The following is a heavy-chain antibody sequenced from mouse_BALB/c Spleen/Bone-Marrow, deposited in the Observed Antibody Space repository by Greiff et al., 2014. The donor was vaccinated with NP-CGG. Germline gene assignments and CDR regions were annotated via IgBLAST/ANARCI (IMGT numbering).Heavy chain of an antibody. V-gene: IGHV14-1*02. J-gene: IGHJ4*01. Sequence: VQLQQSGAEIVRPGALVKLSCKASGFNIKDYYMQWVKQRPEQGLEWIGWIDPENGNTIYDPKFQGKASITADTSSNTAYLQFSSLTSEDTAVYYCARGDGYAMDYWGQGTSVTVSS. CDR2: IDPENGNT. CDR3: ARGDGYAMDY. CDR1: GFNIKDYY.